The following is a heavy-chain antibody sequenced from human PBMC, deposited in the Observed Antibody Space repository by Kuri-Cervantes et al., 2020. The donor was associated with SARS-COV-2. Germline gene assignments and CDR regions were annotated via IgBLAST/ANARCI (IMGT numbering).Heavy chain of an antibody. CDR1: GFTFSSYA. D-gene: IGHD3-10*01. CDR2: ISYDGSNK. J-gene: IGHJ6*02. V-gene: IGHV3-30-3*01. CDR3: ARDSRGDLQHIYGMDV. Sequence: LSLTCAASGFTFSSYAMHWVRQAPGKGLEWVAVISYDGSNKYYADSVKGRFTISRDNSKNTLYLQMNSLRAEDTAVYYCARDSRGDLQHIYGMDVWGQGTTVTVSS.